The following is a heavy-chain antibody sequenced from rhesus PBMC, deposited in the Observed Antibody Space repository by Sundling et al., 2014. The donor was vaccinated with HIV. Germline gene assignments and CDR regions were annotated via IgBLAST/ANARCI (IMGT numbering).Heavy chain of an antibody. CDR2: MYGSSSSI. CDR1: GGSITNSY. CDR3: ARGAGLIIYYFDY. J-gene: IGHJ4*01. Sequence: QLQLQESGPGLVKPSETLSVTCAVSGGSITNSYWSWIRQAPGKGLEWIGYMYGSSSSINYNPSLKSRVTLSVDTSKNQLSLKLSSVTAADTAVYYCARGAGLIIYYFDYWGQGVLVTVSS. V-gene: IGHV4-169*01. D-gene: IGHD3-34*01.